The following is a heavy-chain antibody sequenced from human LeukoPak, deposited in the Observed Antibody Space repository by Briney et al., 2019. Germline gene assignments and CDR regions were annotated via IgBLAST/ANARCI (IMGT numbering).Heavy chain of an antibody. J-gene: IGHJ4*02. CDR2: IWYDGTNN. V-gene: IGHV3-33*01. D-gene: IGHD4-17*01. CDR3: ARYEGAYGYFDY. CDR1: GFTFSNYG. Sequence: GGSLRLSCAASGFTFSNYGMHWVRQAPGKGLEWVAVIWYDGTNNYYVDSVKGRFTISRDNSKNTLYLQMNSLRVEDTAVYYCARYEGAYGYFDYWGQGTLVTVSS.